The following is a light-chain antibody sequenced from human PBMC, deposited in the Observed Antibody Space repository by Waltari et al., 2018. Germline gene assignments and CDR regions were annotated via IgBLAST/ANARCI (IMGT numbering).Light chain of an antibody. V-gene: IGKV3-20*01. Sequence: EIVLTQSPGTLSLSPGERATLSCRASQSLGRYLAWYQRQPDQAPRLPSYAASTRATGIPDRFSGSGSGTDFSLSISRLEPEDFAVYYCQNHERLPATFGQGTKVEIK. CDR2: AAS. J-gene: IGKJ1*01. CDR1: QSLGRY. CDR3: QNHERLPAT.